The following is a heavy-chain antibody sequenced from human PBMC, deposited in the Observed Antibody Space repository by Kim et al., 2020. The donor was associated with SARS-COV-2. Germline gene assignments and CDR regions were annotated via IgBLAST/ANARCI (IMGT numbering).Heavy chain of an antibody. CDR1: GFTFRIYW. CDR2: INTDGTFS. J-gene: IGHJ4*02. Sequence: GGSLRLSCAASGFTFRIYWMHWVRQAPGKGLVWVSRINTDGTFSNYADSVRGRFTISRDLATNTVYLQMNSLRAEDTAVYFCAGAVGPTRNDFWGQGPLV. V-gene: IGHV3-74*01. CDR3: AGAVGPTRNDF. D-gene: IGHD3-16*01.